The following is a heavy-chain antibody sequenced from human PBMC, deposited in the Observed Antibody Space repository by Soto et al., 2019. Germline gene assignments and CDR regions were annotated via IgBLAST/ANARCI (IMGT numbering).Heavy chain of an antibody. CDR2: IYYSGST. V-gene: IGHV4-59*01. Sequence: SETLSLTCTVSGGSISSYYWSWIRQPPGKGLEWIGYIYYSGSTNYNPSLKSRVTISVDTSKNQFSLKLSSVTAADTAVYFCAAWITSGWSAWGQGTLVTVSS. D-gene: IGHD6-19*01. J-gene: IGHJ5*02. CDR3: AAWITSGWSA. CDR1: GGSISSYY.